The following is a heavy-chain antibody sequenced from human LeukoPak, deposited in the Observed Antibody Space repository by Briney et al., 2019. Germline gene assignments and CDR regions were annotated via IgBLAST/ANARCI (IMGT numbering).Heavy chain of an antibody. V-gene: IGHV5-51*01. J-gene: IGHJ5*02. D-gene: IGHD2-21*01. CDR1: GFSFSNNW. CDR2: VHPADSQT. Sequence: GESLKISCQGSGFSFSNNWVGWVRQMPGKGLEWMGIVHPADSQTKYSPSFQGQVTISADRSINSVYLHWSSLRASDTAIYYCVRSPACGGGDCYPKWFAPWGQGTLVTVSS. CDR3: VRSPACGGGDCYPKWFAP.